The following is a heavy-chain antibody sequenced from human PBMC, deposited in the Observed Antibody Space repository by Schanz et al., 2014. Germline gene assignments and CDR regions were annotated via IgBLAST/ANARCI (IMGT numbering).Heavy chain of an antibody. CDR3: AKDLISGWSGFDY. D-gene: IGHD6-19*01. CDR2: TYSGGST. CDR1: GFTFSSYG. V-gene: IGHV3-NL1*01. J-gene: IGHJ4*02. Sequence: QVQLVESGGGVVQPGRSRRLSCEASGFTFSSYGMHWVRQAPGKGLEWVSITYSGGSTYYADSVKGRFTISRDNSKNTLYLLMNSLRAEDTAVYYCAKDLISGWSGFDYWGQGTLXTVSS.